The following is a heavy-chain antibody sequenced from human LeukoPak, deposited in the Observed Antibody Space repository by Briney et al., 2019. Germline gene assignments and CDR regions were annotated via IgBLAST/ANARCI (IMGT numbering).Heavy chain of an antibody. D-gene: IGHD3-22*01. CDR2: INPNSGGS. V-gene: IGHV1-2*02. Sequence: GASVKVSCKASGYTFTGYYIHWVRQAPGQGLDWMGWINPNSGGSKYQGRVTMTRDTSISTAYMELSRLRYDDTAVYYCARGFDYYDSSGYNSDAFDIWGQGTMVTVSS. CDR1: GYTFTGYY. CDR3: ARGFDYYDSSGYNSDAFDI. J-gene: IGHJ3*02.